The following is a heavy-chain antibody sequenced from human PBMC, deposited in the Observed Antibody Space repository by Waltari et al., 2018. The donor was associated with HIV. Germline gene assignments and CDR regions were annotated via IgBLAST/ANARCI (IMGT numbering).Heavy chain of an antibody. J-gene: IGHJ3*02. CDR1: GYTFTSYG. D-gene: IGHD3-16*02. V-gene: IGHV1-18*01. CDR3: ARGVRITFGGVIVLNSHAFDI. CDR2: ISAYNGNT. Sequence: QVQLVQSGAEVKKPGASVKVSCKASGYTFTSYGISWVRQAPGQGLEWMGWISAYNGNTNYAQKLQGRVTMTTDTSTSTAYMELRSLRSDDTAVYYCARGVRITFGGVIVLNSHAFDIWGQGTMVTVSS.